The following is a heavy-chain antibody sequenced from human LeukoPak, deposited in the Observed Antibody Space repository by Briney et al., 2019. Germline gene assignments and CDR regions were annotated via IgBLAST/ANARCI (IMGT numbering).Heavy chain of an antibody. CDR2: INPSGGST. V-gene: IGHV1-46*01. CDR3: ARDSRPSYDSSGYYYPGDY. D-gene: IGHD3-22*01. Sequence: GASVKVSCKASGYTFTSYYMHWVRQAPGQGLEWMAIINPSGGSTGYAQKFQGRVTMTRDTSTSTVYMELSSLRSEDTAVYYCARDSRPSYDSSGYYYPGDYWGQGTLVTVSS. CDR1: GYTFTSYY. J-gene: IGHJ4*02.